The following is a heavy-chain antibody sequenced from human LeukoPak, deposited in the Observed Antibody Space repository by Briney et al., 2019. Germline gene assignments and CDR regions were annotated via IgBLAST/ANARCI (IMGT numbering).Heavy chain of an antibody. D-gene: IGHD3-10*01. Sequence: NSSETLSLTCTVSGGSISSSSYYWGWIRQPPGKGLEWIGTISYSGDTYYNPSLKSRVTLSVDTSKNHFSLKLSYVTAADTAVYYCARIYGSGSPIDYWGQGTLVTVSS. CDR3: ARIYGSGSPIDY. J-gene: IGHJ4*02. CDR1: GGSISSSSYY. V-gene: IGHV4-39*02. CDR2: ISYSGDT.